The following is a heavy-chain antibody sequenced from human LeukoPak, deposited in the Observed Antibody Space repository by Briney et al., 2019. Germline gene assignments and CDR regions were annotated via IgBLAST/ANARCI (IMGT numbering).Heavy chain of an antibody. CDR2: IYSGGST. CDR3: ATDRWVRGVRHYYGMDV. D-gene: IGHD3-10*01. V-gene: IGHV3-66*01. Sequence: GGSLRLSCAASGFTVSSNYMSWVRQAPGEGLEWVSVIYSGGSTYYADSVKGRFTISRDNSKNTLYLQMNSLRAEDTAVYYCATDRWVRGVRHYYGMDVWGQGTTVTVSS. CDR1: GFTVSSNY. J-gene: IGHJ6*02.